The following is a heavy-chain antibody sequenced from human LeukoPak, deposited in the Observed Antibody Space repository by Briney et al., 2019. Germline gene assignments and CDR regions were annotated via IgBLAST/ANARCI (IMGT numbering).Heavy chain of an antibody. CDR2: ISSSGSYI. CDR3: AREHNGSGTYCDY. CDR1: GFTFSSYS. D-gene: IGHD3-10*01. J-gene: IGHJ4*02. V-gene: IGHV3-21*01. Sequence: GGSLRLSCAASGFTFSSYSMNWVRQAPGKGLEWVSSISSSGSYIYYADSVKGRFTISRDNAKNSLYLQMNSLRAEDTAVYYRAREHNGSGTYCDYWGQGTLVTVSS.